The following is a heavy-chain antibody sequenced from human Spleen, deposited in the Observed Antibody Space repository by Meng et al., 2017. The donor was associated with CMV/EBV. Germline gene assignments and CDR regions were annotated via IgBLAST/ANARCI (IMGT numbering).Heavy chain of an antibody. V-gene: IGHV3-20*04. Sequence: GESLKISCAASGFTFDDYGMSWVRQAPGKGLEWVSGINWNGGSTGYADSVKGRFTISRDNAKNSLYLQMNSLRAEDTAFYYCARGGYSGYDGGYYFDYWGQGTLVTVSS. J-gene: IGHJ4*02. CDR3: ARGGYSGYDGGYYFDY. D-gene: IGHD5-12*01. CDR2: INWNGGST. CDR1: GFTFDDYG.